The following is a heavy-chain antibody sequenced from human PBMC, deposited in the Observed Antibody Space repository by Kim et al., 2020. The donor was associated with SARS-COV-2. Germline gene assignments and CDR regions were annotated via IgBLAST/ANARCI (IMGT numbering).Heavy chain of an antibody. J-gene: IGHJ4*02. D-gene: IGHD6-19*01. Sequence: NYTPSLKSRVTMSVDTSTNQFSLKLSSVTAADTAVYYCARSIAVAGEFDYWGQGTLVTVSS. CDR3: ARSIAVAGEFDY. V-gene: IGHV4-59*10.